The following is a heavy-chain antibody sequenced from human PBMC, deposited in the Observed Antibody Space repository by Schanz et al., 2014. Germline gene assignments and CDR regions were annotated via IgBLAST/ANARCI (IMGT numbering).Heavy chain of an antibody. CDR2: ISPYTGNT. CDR3: TRGGYSYALSAFDI. D-gene: IGHD5-18*01. CDR1: GYTFTSYD. J-gene: IGHJ3*02. Sequence: QVQLIQSGAEVKKPGASVKVSCTASGYTFTSYDINWVRQAPGQGLEWVGWISPYTGNTHYFDKMEGRVTMTTDTSTSTAYMELRSLRSDDTALYYCTRGGYSYALSAFDIWGQGTMVTVSS. V-gene: IGHV1-18*01.